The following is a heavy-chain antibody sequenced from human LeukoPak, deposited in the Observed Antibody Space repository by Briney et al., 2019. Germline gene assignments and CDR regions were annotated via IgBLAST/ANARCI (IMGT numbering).Heavy chain of an antibody. CDR3: VRRIPHSSGLYYFDF. D-gene: IGHD6-19*01. CDR2: INTSGGTT. J-gene: IGHJ4*02. Sequence: GGSLRLSCSASGFTFNSYAMNWVRQAPGKGLEYVSTINTSGGTTYYADSVKGRFIISRDNSKNILYLQMSSLRAEDTAVYYCVRRIPHSSGLYYFDFWGQGTLVTVSS. CDR1: GFTFNSYA. V-gene: IGHV3-64D*06.